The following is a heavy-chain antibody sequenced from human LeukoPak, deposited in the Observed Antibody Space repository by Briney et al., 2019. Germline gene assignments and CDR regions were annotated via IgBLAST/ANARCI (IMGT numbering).Heavy chain of an antibody. CDR1: GFTFDDYA. Sequence: GGSLRLSCAASGFTFDDYAMHWVRQAPGKGLEWVSGISWNSGSISYADSVKGRFTISRDNAKNSLYLQMNSLRAEDTALYYCAKDVRYDSSGYFDYWGQGTLVTVSS. J-gene: IGHJ4*02. CDR3: AKDVRYDSSGYFDY. CDR2: ISWNSGSI. D-gene: IGHD3-22*01. V-gene: IGHV3-9*01.